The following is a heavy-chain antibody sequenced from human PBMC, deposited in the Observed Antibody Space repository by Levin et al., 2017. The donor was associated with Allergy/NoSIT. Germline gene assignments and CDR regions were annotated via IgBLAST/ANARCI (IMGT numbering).Heavy chain of an antibody. V-gene: IGHV3-15*01. CDR1: GFSFNNAW. J-gene: IGHJ4*02. CDR2: IRSQNDGGTT. CDR3: VTEKPVAGTSWDY. D-gene: IGHD6-19*01. Sequence: GGSLRLSCEGSGFSFNNAWMAWVRQAPGKGLEWVGRIRSQNDGGTTDYAGPVKGRFIVSRDDSKKTFYLQMNGPKIEDTAVYFCVTEKPVAGTSWDYWGQGTLVTVSS.